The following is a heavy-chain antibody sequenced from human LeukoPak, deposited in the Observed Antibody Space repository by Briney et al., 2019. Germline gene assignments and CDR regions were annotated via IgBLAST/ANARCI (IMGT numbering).Heavy chain of an antibody. V-gene: IGHV3-30*18. D-gene: IGHD3-22*01. CDR2: ISYDGSNQ. Sequence: GGSLRLSCAASGFTFSRFGIHWVRQAPGKGLEWVALISYDGSNQYYADSVKGRFTISRDNSKNTLYLQMNSLRAEDTAVYYCAKGYYYDSSGYYQHFDHWGQGTLVTVSS. CDR3: AKGYYYDSSGYYQHFDH. CDR1: GFTFSRFG. J-gene: IGHJ4*02.